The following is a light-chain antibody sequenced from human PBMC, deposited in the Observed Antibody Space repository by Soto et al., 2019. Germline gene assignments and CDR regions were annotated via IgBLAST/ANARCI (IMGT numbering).Light chain of an antibody. CDR1: QDISNY. J-gene: IGKJ2*01. V-gene: IGKV1-33*01. Sequence: DIQMTQSPSSLSASVGDRVTITCQASQDISNYLNWYQQKPGKAPKLLIYDASNLETGVPSRFSGSGSGTDFTFTISSLQPEDIATYYCQQYDNLLYTLGQGTKLEIK. CDR3: QQYDNLLYT. CDR2: DAS.